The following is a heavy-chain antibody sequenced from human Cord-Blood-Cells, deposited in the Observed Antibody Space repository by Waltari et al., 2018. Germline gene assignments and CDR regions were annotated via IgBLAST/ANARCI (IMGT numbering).Heavy chain of an antibody. CDR1: GGSISSSSYY. Sequence: QLQLQESGPGLVKPSETLSLTCTVSGGSISSSSYYWGWIRQPPGKGLEWIGSIHYSGSTYYHPSLKSRGTISVDTSKNQFSLKLSSVTAADTAVYYCARLVAVAGLGPLDAFDIWGQGTMVTVSS. V-gene: IGHV4-39*01. J-gene: IGHJ3*02. CDR3: ARLVAVAGLGPLDAFDI. CDR2: IHYSGST. D-gene: IGHD6-19*01.